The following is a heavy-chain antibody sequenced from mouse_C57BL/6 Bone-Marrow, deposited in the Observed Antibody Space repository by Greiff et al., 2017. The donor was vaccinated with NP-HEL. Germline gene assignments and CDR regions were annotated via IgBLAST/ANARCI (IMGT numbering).Heavy chain of an antibody. CDR1: GFTFSSYA. Sequence: EVQRVESGGGLVKPGGSLKLSCAASGFTFSSYAMSWVRQTPEKRLEWVATISDGGSYTYYPDNVKGRFTISRDNAKNNLYLQMSHLKSEDTAMYYCARDCLDGNYVLHWYFGVWGTGTTVTVAS. D-gene: IGHD2-1*01. CDR3: ARDCLDGNYVLHWYFGV. J-gene: IGHJ1*03. V-gene: IGHV5-4*01. CDR2: ISDGGSYT.